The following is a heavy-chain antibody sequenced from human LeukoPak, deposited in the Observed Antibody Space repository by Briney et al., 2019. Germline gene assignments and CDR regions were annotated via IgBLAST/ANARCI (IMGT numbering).Heavy chain of an antibody. Sequence: GGSLRLSCAASGFTFSSYSMNWVRQAPGKGLDWVSSISSSSSYIYYADSVKGRFTISRDNAKNSLYLQMNSLRAEDTAVYYCASGIAVAAADAFDIWGQGTMVTVSS. CDR1: GFTFSSYS. CDR3: ASGIAVAAADAFDI. CDR2: ISSSSSYI. D-gene: IGHD6-19*01. V-gene: IGHV3-21*01. J-gene: IGHJ3*02.